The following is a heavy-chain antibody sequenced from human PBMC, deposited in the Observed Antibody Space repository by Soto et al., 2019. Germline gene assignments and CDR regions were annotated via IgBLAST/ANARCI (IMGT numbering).Heavy chain of an antibody. CDR2: IRSKAYGGTT. J-gene: IGHJ1*01. Sequence: GGSLRLSCTASGFTFGDYAMSWVRQAPGKGLEWVGFIRSKAYGGTTEYAASVKGRFTISRDDSKSIAYLQMNSLKTEDTAVYYCTRDKEYFQHWGQGTLVTVSS. CDR1: GFTFGDYA. CDR3: TRDKEYFQH. V-gene: IGHV3-49*04.